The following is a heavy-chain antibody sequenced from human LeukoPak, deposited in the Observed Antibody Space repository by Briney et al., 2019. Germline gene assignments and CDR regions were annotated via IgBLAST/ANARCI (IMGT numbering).Heavy chain of an antibody. V-gene: IGHV3-30*03. CDR1: GFTFSNAW. J-gene: IGHJ4*02. Sequence: GGSLRLSCAASGFTFSNAWMSWVRQAPGKGLEWVAVISYDGSNKYYADSVKGRFTISRDNSKNTLYLQMNSLRAEDTAVYYCARDMYSSGRVPFDYWGQGTLVTVSS. CDR2: ISYDGSNK. D-gene: IGHD6-19*01. CDR3: ARDMYSSGRVPFDY.